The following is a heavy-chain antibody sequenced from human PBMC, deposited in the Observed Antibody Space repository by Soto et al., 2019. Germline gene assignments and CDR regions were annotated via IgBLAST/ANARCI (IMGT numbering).Heavy chain of an antibody. V-gene: IGHV4-39*01. CDR2: IYYSGST. CDR3: ARQIYDSSGYYYAY. Sequence: LSLTCTVSGGSISSSSYYWGWIRQPPGKGLEWIGSIYYSGSTYYNPSLKSRVTISVDTSKNQFSLKLSSVTAADTAVYYCARQIYDSSGYYYAYWGQGTLVTVSS. D-gene: IGHD3-22*01. J-gene: IGHJ4*02. CDR1: GGSISSSSYY.